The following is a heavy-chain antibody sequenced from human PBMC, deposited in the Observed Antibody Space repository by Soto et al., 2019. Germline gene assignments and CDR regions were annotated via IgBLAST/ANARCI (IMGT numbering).Heavy chain of an antibody. Sequence: ASVKVSCKASGYTFTSYAMHWVRQAPGQRLEWMGWINAGNGNTKYSQKFQGRVTITRDTSASTAYMELSSLRSEDTAVYYCASSRDWNDVGKAFDIWGQGTMVTVSS. V-gene: IGHV1-3*01. J-gene: IGHJ3*02. D-gene: IGHD1-1*01. CDR1: GYTFTSYA. CDR3: ASSRDWNDVGKAFDI. CDR2: INAGNGNT.